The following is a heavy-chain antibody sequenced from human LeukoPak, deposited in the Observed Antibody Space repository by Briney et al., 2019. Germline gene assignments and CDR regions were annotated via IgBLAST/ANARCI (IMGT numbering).Heavy chain of an antibody. V-gene: IGHV4-34*01. CDR2: INHSGST. J-gene: IGHJ4*02. D-gene: IGHD4-23*01. CDR1: GGSFSGYY. CDR3: ARGGTVVTPAYFDY. Sequence: PSETLSLTCAVYGGSFSGYYWSWIRQPPGKGLEWIGEINHSGSTNYNPSLKSRVTISVDTSKDQFSLKLSSVTAAGTAVYYCARGGTVVTPAYFDYWGQGTLVTVSS.